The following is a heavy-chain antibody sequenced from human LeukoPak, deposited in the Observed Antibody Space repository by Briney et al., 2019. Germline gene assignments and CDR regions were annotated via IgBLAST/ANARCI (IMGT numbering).Heavy chain of an antibody. CDR1: GFTFSSYG. CDR2: ISYDGSNK. CDR3: AKDTTISPYYFDY. J-gene: IGHJ4*02. V-gene: IGHV3-30*18. Sequence: PGGSLRLSCAASGFTFSSYGMHWVRQAPGKGLEWVAVISYDGSNKYYADSVKGRFTISRDNSKNTLYLQMNSLRAEDTAVYYCAKDTTISPYYFDYWGQGTLVTVSS. D-gene: IGHD1-1*01.